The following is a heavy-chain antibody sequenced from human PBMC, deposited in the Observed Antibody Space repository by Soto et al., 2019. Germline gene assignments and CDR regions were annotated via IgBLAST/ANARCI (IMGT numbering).Heavy chain of an antibody. CDR3: ARGLTYYDSSGYYYGLQFDY. J-gene: IGHJ4*02. D-gene: IGHD3-22*01. Sequence: SVKVSCKASGGTFSSYAISWVRQAPGQGLEWMGGIIPIFGTANYAQKFQGRVTITADESTSTAYMELSSLRSEDTAVYYCARGLTYYDSSGYYYGLQFDYWGQGTLVTVSS. CDR1: GGTFSSYA. V-gene: IGHV1-69*13. CDR2: IIPIFGTA.